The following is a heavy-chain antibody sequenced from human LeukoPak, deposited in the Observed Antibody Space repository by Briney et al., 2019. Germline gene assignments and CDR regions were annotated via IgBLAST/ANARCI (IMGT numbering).Heavy chain of an antibody. Sequence: ASVKVSCKASGGTFSSYAISWVRQAPGQRLEWMGGIIPIFGTANYAQKFQGRVTITADESTSTAYMELSSLRSEDTAVYYCARDLGGSYLRAFDIWGQGTMVTVSS. CDR3: ARDLGGSYLRAFDI. CDR2: IIPIFGTA. J-gene: IGHJ3*02. CDR1: GGTFSSYA. D-gene: IGHD1-26*01. V-gene: IGHV1-69*13.